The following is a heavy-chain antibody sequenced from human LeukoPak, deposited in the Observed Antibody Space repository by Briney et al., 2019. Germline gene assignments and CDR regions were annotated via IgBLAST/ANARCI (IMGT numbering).Heavy chain of an antibody. CDR3: AREIKSYYYYGMDV. V-gene: IGHV4-34*01. CDR1: GGSFSGYY. J-gene: IGHJ6*02. CDR2: INHSGST. Sequence: PSETLSLTCAVYGGSFSGYYWSWIRQPPGKGLEWIGEINHSGSTNYNPSLKSRVTISVDTTKNQFSLKLSSVTAADTAVYYCAREIKSYYYYGMDVWGQGTTVTVSS.